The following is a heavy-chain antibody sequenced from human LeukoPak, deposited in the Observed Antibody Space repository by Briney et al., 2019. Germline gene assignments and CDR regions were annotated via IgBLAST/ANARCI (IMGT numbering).Heavy chain of an antibody. J-gene: IGHJ4*02. Sequence: SETLSLTCAVYGGSFSGYYWSWIRQPPGKGLEWIGEINHSGSTNYNPSLKSRVTISVDTSKNQFSLKLSSVTAADTAVYYCARGGVVPASDYWGQGTLVTVSS. CDR2: INHSGST. D-gene: IGHD2-2*01. CDR3: ARGGVVPASDY. V-gene: IGHV4-34*01. CDR1: GGSFSGYY.